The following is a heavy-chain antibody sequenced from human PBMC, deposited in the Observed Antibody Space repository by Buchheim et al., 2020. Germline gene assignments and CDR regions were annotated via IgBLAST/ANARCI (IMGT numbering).Heavy chain of an antibody. V-gene: IGHV4-34*01. CDR3: ASARTGWYPMGI. D-gene: IGHD6-19*01. CDR1: GGSFSDYV. Sequence: QVQLQQWGAGLLKPSETLSLTCAVYGGSFSDYVWNWIRQPPGKGLEWIGEINHSGITKYNPSLKSRVNISVDRSKNQFSLKLTSVTAADTAVYYCASARTGWYPMGIWDQGTL. CDR2: INHSGIT. J-gene: IGHJ4*02.